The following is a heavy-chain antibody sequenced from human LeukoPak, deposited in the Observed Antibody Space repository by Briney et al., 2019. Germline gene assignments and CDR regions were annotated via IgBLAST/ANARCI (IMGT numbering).Heavy chain of an antibody. V-gene: IGHV2-5*02. CDR2: IYWDDDK. J-gene: IGHJ4*02. D-gene: IGHD3-9*01. CDR3: AHSSDFDWLGRVQYYFDY. Sequence: SGPTLVNPTQTLTLTCTFSGFSLSTSGVGVGWIRQPPGKALEWLALIYWDDDKRYSPSLKSRLTITKDTSKNQVVLTMTNMDPVDTATYYCAHSSDFDWLGRVQYYFDYWGQGTLVTVSS. CDR1: GFSLSTSGVG.